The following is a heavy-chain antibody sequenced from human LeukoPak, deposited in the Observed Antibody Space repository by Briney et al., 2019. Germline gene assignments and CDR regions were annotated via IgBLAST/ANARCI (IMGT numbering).Heavy chain of an antibody. D-gene: IGHD5-18*01. J-gene: IGHJ4*02. Sequence: GGSLKLSCAASGFTFSNYGMHWVRQAPGKGLEWVAVISYDGSNKYYADSVKGRFTISRDNSKNTLYLQMNSLRAEDTAVYYCARDPSGGYSYGYPDYWGQGTLVTVSS. V-gene: IGHV3-30*19. CDR3: ARDPSGGYSYGYPDY. CDR1: GFTFSNYG. CDR2: ISYDGSNK.